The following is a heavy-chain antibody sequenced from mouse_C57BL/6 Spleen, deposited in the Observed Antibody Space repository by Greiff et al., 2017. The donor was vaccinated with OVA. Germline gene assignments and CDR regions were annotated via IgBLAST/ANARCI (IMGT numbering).Heavy chain of an antibody. D-gene: IGHD1-1*01. Sequence: QVQLQQSGAELVMPGASVKLSCKASGYTFTSYWMHWVKQRPGQGLEWIGEIDPSDSYTNYNQKFKGKSTLTVDKSSSTAYMQLSSLTSEDSAVYYCARGPVVGSDYWGQGTTLTVSS. J-gene: IGHJ2*01. CDR1: GYTFTSYW. CDR3: ARGPVVGSDY. CDR2: IDPSDSYT. V-gene: IGHV1-69*01.